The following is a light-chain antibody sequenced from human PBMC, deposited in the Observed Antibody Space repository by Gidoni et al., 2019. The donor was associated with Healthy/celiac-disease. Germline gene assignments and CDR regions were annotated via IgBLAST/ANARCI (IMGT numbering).Light chain of an antibody. CDR1: SPNIGAGYD. Sequence: QSVLTQPPSVSGPPGQRVTISCTGSSPNIGAGYDVHWYQQLPGTAPKLLIYGNSNRPSGVPDRFSGSKSGTSASLAITGLQAEDEADYYCQSYDSSLSGVFGGGTKLTVL. CDR2: GNS. J-gene: IGLJ2*01. CDR3: QSYDSSLSGV. V-gene: IGLV1-40*01.